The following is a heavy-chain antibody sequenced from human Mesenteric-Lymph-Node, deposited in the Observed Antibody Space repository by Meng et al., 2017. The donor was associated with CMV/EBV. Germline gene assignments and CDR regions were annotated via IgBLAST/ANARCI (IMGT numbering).Heavy chain of an antibody. CDR2: IYYSGST. CDR3: ARSLRGIAARPLDY. Sequence: ESLKISCAVSGFSVSNNHVAWVRQAPGKGLEWIGYIYYSGSTNYNPSLKSRVTISVDTSKNQFSLKLSSVTAADTAVYYCARSLRGIAARPLDYWGQGTLVTVSS. CDR1: GFSVSNNH. J-gene: IGHJ4*02. V-gene: IGHV4-59*02. D-gene: IGHD6-6*01.